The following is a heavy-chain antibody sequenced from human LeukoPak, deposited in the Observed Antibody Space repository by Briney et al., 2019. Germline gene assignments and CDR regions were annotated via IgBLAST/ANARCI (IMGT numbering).Heavy chain of an antibody. Sequence: PGGSLRLSCAASGFTFSSYGMHWVRQAPAKGLEWVAFIRYDGSNKYYADSVKGRYTISRHNSKNTLYLQMNSLRAEDTAVYYCAKDLYSGSSEVDYWGQGTLVTVSS. J-gene: IGHJ4*02. D-gene: IGHD3-10*01. V-gene: IGHV3-30*02. CDR3: AKDLYSGSSEVDY. CDR1: GFTFSSYG. CDR2: IRYDGSNK.